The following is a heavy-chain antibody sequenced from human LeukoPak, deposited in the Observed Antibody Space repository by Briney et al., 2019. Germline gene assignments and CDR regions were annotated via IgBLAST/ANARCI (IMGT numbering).Heavy chain of an antibody. CDR2: IYHSGST. Sequence: SETLSLTCAVSGGSISSSNWRSWVRPPPGKGLEWIGEIYHSGSTNYNPSLKSRVTISVDKSKNQFSLKLSSVTAADTAVYYCARDRIVVVPAAMDYYYYGMDVWGKGTTVTVSS. CDR1: GGSISSSNW. V-gene: IGHV4-4*02. J-gene: IGHJ6*04. D-gene: IGHD2-2*01. CDR3: ARDRIVVVPAAMDYYYYGMDV.